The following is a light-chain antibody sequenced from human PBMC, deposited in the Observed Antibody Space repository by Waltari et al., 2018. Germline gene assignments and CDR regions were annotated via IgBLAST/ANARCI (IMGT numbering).Light chain of an antibody. J-gene: IGLJ2*01. CDR3: SSYTSSSTLV. Sequence: QSALTQPASVSGSPGQSITISCTGTSSDVGGYNYVSWYQQHPGKAPKLMIYEGSTRPSGVSNRFSCSKSGNTASLTISGLQAEDEADYYCSSYTSSSTLVFGGGTKLTVL. CDR2: EGS. V-gene: IGLV2-14*01. CDR1: SSDVGGYNY.